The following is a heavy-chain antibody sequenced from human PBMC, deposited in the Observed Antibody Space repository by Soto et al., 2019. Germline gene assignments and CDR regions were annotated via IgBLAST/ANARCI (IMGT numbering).Heavy chain of an antibody. CDR3: ARVVGQQLVRGYYYYYGMDV. Sequence: PSETLSLTCTISGGSITNYYWSWIRQPPGKGLEWIGYIYYSGSTNYNPSLKSRVTISVDTSKNQFSLKLSSVTAADTAVYYCARVVGQQLVRGYYYYYGMDVWGQGTTVTVSS. J-gene: IGHJ6*02. V-gene: IGHV4-59*01. CDR2: IYYSGST. D-gene: IGHD6-13*01. CDR1: GGSITNYY.